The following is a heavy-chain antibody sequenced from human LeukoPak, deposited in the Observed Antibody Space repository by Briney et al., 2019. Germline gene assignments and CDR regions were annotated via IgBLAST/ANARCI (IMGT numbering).Heavy chain of an antibody. V-gene: IGHV3-23*01. J-gene: IGHJ4*02. CDR2: ISDSGGGT. CDR3: AKRGVVIRVILVGFHKEAYYFDS. D-gene: IGHD3-22*01. CDR1: GITLSNYG. Sequence: GGSLRLSCAVSGITLSNYGMSWVRQAPGKGLEWVAGISDSGGGTNYADSVKGRFTISRDNPKNTLYLQMNSLIAEDTAVYFCAKRGVVIRVILVGFHKEAYYFDSWGQGALVTVSS.